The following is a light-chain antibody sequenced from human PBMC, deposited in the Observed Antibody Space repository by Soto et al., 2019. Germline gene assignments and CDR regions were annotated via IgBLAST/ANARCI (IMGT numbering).Light chain of an antibody. J-gene: IGKJ2*01. Sequence: DIQMTQFPSSLSASVGDRVTITCRASQSISRYLNWSQQKPGKAPKLLIYAASSLQSGVPSRFSGSGSGTDFTLTISSLQPEDFATYYCQQSYSIPYTFGQGTKVDIK. CDR3: QQSYSIPYT. CDR1: QSISRY. V-gene: IGKV1-39*01. CDR2: AAS.